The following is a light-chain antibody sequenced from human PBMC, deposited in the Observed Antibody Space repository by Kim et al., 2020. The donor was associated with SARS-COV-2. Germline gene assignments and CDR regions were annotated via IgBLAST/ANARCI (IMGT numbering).Light chain of an antibody. CDR1: SSNIGSNH. CDR3: AAWDDSRRGRV. J-gene: IGLJ3*02. Sequence: QSVLTQPPSASVTPGQRVTISCSGSSSNIGSNHVYWYQQFPGTAPKVLVYSNDQRPSGVPDRFSGSKSGTSASLAISGLRSEDEADYYCAAWDDSRRGRVFGGGTQLTVL. V-gene: IGLV1-47*02. CDR2: SND.